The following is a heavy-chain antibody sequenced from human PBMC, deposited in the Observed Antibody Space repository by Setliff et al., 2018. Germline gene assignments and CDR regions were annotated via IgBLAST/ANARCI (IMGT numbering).Heavy chain of an antibody. CDR1: GFTFRDYS. D-gene: IGHD1-20*01. J-gene: IGHJ4*02. V-gene: IGHV3-53*01. CDR3: AKDRVNDGIWDFDS. CDR2: IDQASHP. Sequence: PGGSLRLSCATSGFTFRDYSLTWVRQAPGKGLEWVSGIDQASHPYYPDSMKGRFAISRDNSRNTFSLQINDLRAEDTATYYCAKDRVNDGIWDFDSWGQGLLVTVSS.